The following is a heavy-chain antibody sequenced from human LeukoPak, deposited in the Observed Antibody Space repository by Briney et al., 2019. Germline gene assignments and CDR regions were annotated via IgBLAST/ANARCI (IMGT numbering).Heavy chain of an antibody. V-gene: IGHV4-59*08. J-gene: IGHJ3*02. CDR1: GGSISSYY. D-gene: IGHD1-1*01. CDR2: IYYSGST. Sequence: KSSETLSLTCTVSGGSISSYYWSWIRQPPGKGLEWIGYIYYSGSTNYNPSLKSRVTISVDTSKNQFSLKLSSVTAADTAVYYCTRRVARTGIYAYDIWGQGTMVTVSS. CDR3: TRRVARTGIYAYDI.